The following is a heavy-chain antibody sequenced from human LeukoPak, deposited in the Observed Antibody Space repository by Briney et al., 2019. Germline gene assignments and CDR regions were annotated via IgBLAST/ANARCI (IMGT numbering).Heavy chain of an antibody. J-gene: IGHJ4*02. CDR1: GYTFTSYG. D-gene: IGHD2-2*02. CDR2: IGTSNGNT. CDR3: ASWAGYCSSANCYTTSLDY. Sequence: ASVKVSCKASGYTFTSYGITWVRQAPGQGLEWMGWIGTSNGNTNYAQKLQDRVTMTTETSTSTAYMELRSLRSDDTAVYYCASWAGYCSSANCYTTSLDYWGQGTLVSVSS. V-gene: IGHV1-18*01.